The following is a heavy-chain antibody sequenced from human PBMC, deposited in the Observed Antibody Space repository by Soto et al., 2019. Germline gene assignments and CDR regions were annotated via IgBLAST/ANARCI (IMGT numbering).Heavy chain of an antibody. CDR3: TSFRGMVRGFPGY. J-gene: IGHJ4*02. CDR1: GFTFGDYA. CDR2: IRSKAYGGTT. D-gene: IGHD3-10*01. Sequence: GGSLRLSCTASGFTFGDYAMSWVRQAPGKGLEWVGFIRSKAYGGTTEYAASVKGRFTISRDDSKSIAYLQMNSLKTEDTAVYYCTSFRGMVRGFPGYWGQGTLVTVSS. V-gene: IGHV3-49*04.